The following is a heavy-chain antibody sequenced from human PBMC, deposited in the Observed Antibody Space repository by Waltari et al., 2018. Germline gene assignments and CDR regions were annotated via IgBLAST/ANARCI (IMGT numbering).Heavy chain of an antibody. Sequence: QVQLQQWGAGLLKPSETLSLTCAVYGGSFSGYYWSWIRQPPGKGLEWIGEINHSGSTNYNPSLKRRVTISVDTSKNQFSLKLSSVTAADTAVYYCARGLWLAIDYWGQGTLVTVSS. D-gene: IGHD6-19*01. CDR2: INHSGST. CDR1: GGSFSGYY. J-gene: IGHJ4*02. V-gene: IGHV4-34*01. CDR3: ARGLWLAIDY.